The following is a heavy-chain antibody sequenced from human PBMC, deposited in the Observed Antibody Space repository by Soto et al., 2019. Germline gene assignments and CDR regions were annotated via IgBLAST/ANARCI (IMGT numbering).Heavy chain of an antibody. Sequence: QVQLVQSGAEVKKPGSSVKVSCKASGGTFSSYAISWVRQAPGQGLEWMGGIIPIFGTANYAQKFQGRVTITADEYTSTAYMELSSLRSEDTAVYYCARRDYYDSSGYYNWFDPWGQGTLVTVSS. CDR2: IIPIFGTA. CDR1: GGTFSSYA. D-gene: IGHD3-22*01. CDR3: ARRDYYDSSGYYNWFDP. V-gene: IGHV1-69*01. J-gene: IGHJ5*02.